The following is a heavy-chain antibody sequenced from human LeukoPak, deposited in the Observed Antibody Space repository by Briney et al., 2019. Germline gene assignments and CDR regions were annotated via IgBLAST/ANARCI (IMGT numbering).Heavy chain of an antibody. D-gene: IGHD3-3*01. V-gene: IGHV4-34*01. J-gene: IGHJ4*02. CDR2: INHSGST. CDR1: GVSFSGYY. Sequence: KPSETLSLTCAVYGVSFSGYYWSWIRQPPGKGLEWIGEINHSGSTSYNPSLKSRVTISVDTSKNQFSLKLSSVTAADTAVYYCARVGYRYYDFWSGYYREGTGAIGYWGQGTLVTVSS. CDR3: ARVGYRYYDFWSGYYREGTGAIGY.